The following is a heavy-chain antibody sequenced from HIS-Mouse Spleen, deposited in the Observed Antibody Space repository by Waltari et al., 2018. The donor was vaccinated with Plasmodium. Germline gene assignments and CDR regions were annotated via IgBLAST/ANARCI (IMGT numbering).Heavy chain of an antibody. Sequence: QVQLQQWGAGLLKPSETLSLTCAVYGGSFSGYYWSWIRQPPGKGVGWIGEINHSGSTNYNPSLKSRVTISVDTSKNQFSLKLSSVAAADTAVYYCARAYYDFWSGYRFDYWGQGTLVTVSS. CDR1: GGSFSGYY. J-gene: IGHJ4*02. CDR2: INHSGST. CDR3: ARAYYDFWSGYRFDY. V-gene: IGHV4-34*01. D-gene: IGHD3-3*01.